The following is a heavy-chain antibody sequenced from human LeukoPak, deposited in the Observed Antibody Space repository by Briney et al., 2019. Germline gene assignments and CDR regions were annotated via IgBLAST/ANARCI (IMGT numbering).Heavy chain of an antibody. V-gene: IGHV3-11*01. D-gene: IGHD3-10*01. Sequence: GSLRLSCAASGFTFSDYYMSWIRQAAGKGLEWLAYISGSSTTIYYADPVKGRFTISRDNANNSLYLQMNSLTAEDTAVYYCARASSPWFRVERAFDPWGQGTLVTVSS. J-gene: IGHJ5*02. CDR1: GFTFSDYY. CDR2: ISGSSTTI. CDR3: ARASSPWFRVERAFDP.